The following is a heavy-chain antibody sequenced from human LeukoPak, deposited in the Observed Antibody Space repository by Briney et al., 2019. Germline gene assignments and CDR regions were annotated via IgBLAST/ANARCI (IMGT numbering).Heavy chain of an antibody. CDR3: ARDHNYAFDN. V-gene: IGHV3-48*04. CDR2: IGIDSGNT. J-gene: IGHJ4*02. Sequence: TGGSLRLSCAASGFIFSDYSMNWVRQAPGKGLEWISYIGIDSGNTKYADSVKGRFTISADSARNSLYLQMNSLRVEATAVYYCARDHNYAFDNWGQGTLVTVSS. CDR1: GFIFSDYS. D-gene: IGHD1-1*01.